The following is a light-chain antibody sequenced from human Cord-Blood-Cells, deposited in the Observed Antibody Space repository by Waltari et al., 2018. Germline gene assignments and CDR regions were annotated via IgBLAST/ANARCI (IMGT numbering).Light chain of an antibody. J-gene: IGLJ1*01. Sequence: QSALTQPASVSGSPGQSITISCTGTSSDVGGYNYVSWYQQHPGKAPKLMIYDVSNRPSGVSNRFSGSKSDNTASLTISGLQAEDDADYYCSSYTSISTLLYVFGTGTKVTVL. CDR1: SSDVGGYNY. V-gene: IGLV2-14*03. CDR3: SSYTSISTLLYV. CDR2: DVS.